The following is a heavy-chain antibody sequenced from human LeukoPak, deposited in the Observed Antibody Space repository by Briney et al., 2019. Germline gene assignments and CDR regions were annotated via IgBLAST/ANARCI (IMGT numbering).Heavy chain of an antibody. CDR2: ISGNGGGT. J-gene: IGHJ4*02. V-gene: IGHV3-20*01. Sequence: SGGSLRLSCEVSGLTFNEYAMHWVRQAPGKGLEWVSGISGNGGGTGYADSVKGRFTISRDNAKNSLYLQMNSLRAEDTALYHCARVRSYDILTGYYFDYWGQGTLVTVSS. CDR1: GLTFNEYA. D-gene: IGHD3-9*01. CDR3: ARVRSYDILTGYYFDY.